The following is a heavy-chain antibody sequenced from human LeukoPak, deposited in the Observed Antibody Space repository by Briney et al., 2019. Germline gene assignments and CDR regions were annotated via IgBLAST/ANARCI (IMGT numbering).Heavy chain of an antibody. J-gene: IGHJ4*02. D-gene: IGHD5-12*01. V-gene: IGHV3-23*01. CDR2: ISGSGGST. Sequence: PGGSLRLSCAASGFTFSSYAMSWVRQAPGKGLEWVSAISGSGGSTYYADSVKGRFTISRDNSKNTLYLQMNSLRAEGTAVYYCAKGLNSPVATIDYWGQGTLVTVSS. CDR3: AKGLNSPVATIDY. CDR1: GFTFSSYA.